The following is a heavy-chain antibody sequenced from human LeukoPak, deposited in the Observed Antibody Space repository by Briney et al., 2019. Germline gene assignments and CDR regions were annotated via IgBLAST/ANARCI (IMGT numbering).Heavy chain of an antibody. CDR1: GFTFSSYG. V-gene: IGHV3-23*01. CDR3: AKVFRGACSSATCNYFDY. D-gene: IGHD2-2*01. Sequence: GGSLRLSCAAAGFTFSSYGVSWVRQAPGKGLEWVSAITGSGGSTNYADSVKGRFTISRDNSKNTLYLQMNSLRVEDTAIYYCAKVFRGACSSATCNYFDYWGQGTLVTVSS. J-gene: IGHJ4*02. CDR2: ITGSGGST.